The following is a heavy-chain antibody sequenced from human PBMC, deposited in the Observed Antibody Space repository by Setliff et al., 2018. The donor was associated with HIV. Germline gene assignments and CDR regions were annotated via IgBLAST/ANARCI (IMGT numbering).Heavy chain of an antibody. CDR1: GDSIKDYY. J-gene: IGHJ4*02. CDR3: ARGAGAFGAKLDS. D-gene: IGHD3-10*01. Sequence: KPSETLSLTCNVSGDSIKDYYWSWIRQPPGKGLEWLGYMSFSANSNYNPSLKNRITISIDTSKNQFSLRLKSVTAADAAIYHCARGAGAFGAKLDSWGQGSLVTVSS. CDR2: MSFSANS. V-gene: IGHV4-59*01.